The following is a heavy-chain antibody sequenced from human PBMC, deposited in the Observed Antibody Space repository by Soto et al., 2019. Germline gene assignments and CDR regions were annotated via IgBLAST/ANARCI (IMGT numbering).Heavy chain of an antibody. CDR3: ARSSRRSSWFDP. V-gene: IGHV4-59*01. CDR2: IYYSRST. Sequence: SETLSLTFTVSGGSISSYYWSWIRQPPGKGLEWIVYIYYSRSTNYNPSLKSRVTISVDTSKNQFSLKLSSVTAADTAVYYCARSSRRSSWFDPWGQGTLVPVSS. D-gene: IGHD1-26*01. CDR1: GGSISSYY. J-gene: IGHJ5*02.